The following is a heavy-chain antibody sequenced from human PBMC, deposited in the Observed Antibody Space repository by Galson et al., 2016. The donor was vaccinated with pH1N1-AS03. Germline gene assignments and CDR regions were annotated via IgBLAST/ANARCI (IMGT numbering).Heavy chain of an antibody. CDR3: ARGLKSMLRGVIDNYYGMDV. CDR1: GYIFSDYY. D-gene: IGHD3-10*01. J-gene: IGHJ6*02. CDR2: ININDGVT. V-gene: IGHV1-2*02. Sequence: SVKVSCKASGYIFSDYYMHWVRQAPGQGLEWMAWININDGVTNYAQKFHGRVTMSRDTSISTAYMELSRLGSDDTAVYYGARGLKSMLRGVIDNYYGMDVWGRGTTVTVSS.